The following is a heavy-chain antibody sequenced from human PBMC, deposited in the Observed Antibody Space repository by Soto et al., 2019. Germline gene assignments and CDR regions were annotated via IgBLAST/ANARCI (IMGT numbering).Heavy chain of an antibody. Sequence: GGSLRLSCATSGLTFSNYAMSWVRQVPGGGLEWVSSMSGSSSTTYYADSARGRFTISRDRSKNTLYLQMSSLRAEDTALYYCAKNQERELPRVIDFWGQGTLVTVSS. CDR2: MSGSSSTT. V-gene: IGHV3-23*01. CDR3: AKNQERELPRVIDF. D-gene: IGHD1-7*01. J-gene: IGHJ4*02. CDR1: GLTFSNYA.